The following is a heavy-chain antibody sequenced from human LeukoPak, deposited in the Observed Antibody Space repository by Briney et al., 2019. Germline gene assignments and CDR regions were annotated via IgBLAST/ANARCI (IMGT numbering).Heavy chain of an antibody. V-gene: IGHV3-23*01. D-gene: IGHD4-11*01. Sequence: GGSLRLSCAASGFTFSSYAMSWVRQAPGKGLEWVSAISGSGGSTYYADSVKGRFTISRDNAKNSLYLQMNSLRAEDTAVYYCASNAGSSNYGYFDYWGQGTLVTVTS. CDR3: ASNAGSSNYGYFDY. CDR2: ISGSGGST. CDR1: GFTFSSYA. J-gene: IGHJ4*02.